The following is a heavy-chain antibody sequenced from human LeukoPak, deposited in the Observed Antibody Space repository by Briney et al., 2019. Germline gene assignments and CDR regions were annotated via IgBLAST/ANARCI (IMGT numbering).Heavy chain of an antibody. J-gene: IGHJ4*02. CDR1: GGSFSGYY. Sequence: PSETLSLTCAVYGGSFSGYYWSWIRQPPGQGLEWIGEINHSRSTNYNPSLKSRVTISVDTSKNQFSLKLSTVTAADTAVYYCERNVNVWGSYPFDYWGQGTLVTVSS. CDR3: ERNVNVWGSYPFDY. D-gene: IGHD3-16*02. V-gene: IGHV4-34*01. CDR2: INHSRST.